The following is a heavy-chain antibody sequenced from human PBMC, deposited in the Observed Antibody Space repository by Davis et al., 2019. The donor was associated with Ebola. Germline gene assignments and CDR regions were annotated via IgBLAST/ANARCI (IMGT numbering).Heavy chain of an antibody. CDR2: IYYSGST. J-gene: IGHJ6*02. D-gene: IGHD6-13*01. CDR3: ARARGAARYGMDV. CDR1: GGSISSSSYY. V-gene: IGHV4-31*03. Sequence: PSETLSLTCTVSGGSISSSSYYWGWIRQHPGKGLEWIGYIYYSGSTYYNPSLKSRVTISVDTSKNQFSLKLSSVTAADTAVYYCARARGAARYGMDVWGQGTTVTVSS.